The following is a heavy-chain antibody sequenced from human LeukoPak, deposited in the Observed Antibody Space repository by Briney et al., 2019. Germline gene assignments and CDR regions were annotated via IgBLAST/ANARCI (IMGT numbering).Heavy chain of an antibody. CDR1: GYTFTTYG. CDR3: AMCLSGYYLGFDY. CDR2: INPNSGGT. Sequence: ASVKVSCKASGYTFTTYGITWVRQAPGQGLECMGWINPNSGGTNYAQKFQGRVTMTRDTSISTAYMELSRLRSDDTAVYYCAMCLSGYYLGFDYWGQGTLVTVSS. D-gene: IGHD3-3*01. J-gene: IGHJ4*02. V-gene: IGHV1-2*02.